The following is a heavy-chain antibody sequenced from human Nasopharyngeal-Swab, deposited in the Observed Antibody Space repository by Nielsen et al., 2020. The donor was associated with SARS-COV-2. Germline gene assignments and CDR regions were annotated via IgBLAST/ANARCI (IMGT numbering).Heavy chain of an antibody. CDR2: ISYDGSNK. J-gene: IGHJ2*01. V-gene: IGHV3-30-3*01. CDR1: GFTFSSYA. Sequence: GGSLRLSCAASGFTFSSYAMHWVRQAPGKGLEWVAVISYDGSNKYYADSVKGRFTISRDNSKNTLYLQMNSLGGEDTAVYYSTISSAPHWYFDLWGRGTQVTVSS. CDR3: TISSAPHWYFDL. D-gene: IGHD6-25*01.